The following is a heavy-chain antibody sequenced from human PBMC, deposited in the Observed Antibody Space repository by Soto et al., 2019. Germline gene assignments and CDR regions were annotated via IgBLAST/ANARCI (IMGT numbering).Heavy chain of an antibody. CDR1: GGSISTGGYY. CDR2: IYHSGMT. J-gene: IGHJ3*02. V-gene: IGHV4-31*03. D-gene: IGHD1-26*01. Sequence: QVQLQESGPGLVKPSQTLSLTCTVSGGSISTGGYYWSWIRQHPGRGLEWIGYIYHSGMTFSNPSLQSGVAISIDPSKTRFPLKLSSVTAADTAVYYCATVRWELQDAVDSWGQGTMVSVSS. CDR3: ATVRWELQDAVDS.